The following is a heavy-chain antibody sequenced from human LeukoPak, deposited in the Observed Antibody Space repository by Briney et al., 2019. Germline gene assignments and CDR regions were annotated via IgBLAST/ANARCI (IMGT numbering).Heavy chain of an antibody. CDR3: ARERSGSSGWYSVVDYYYYYGMGV. D-gene: IGHD6-19*01. Sequence: SETLSLTCTVSGGSISSYYWSWIRQPAGKGLEWIGRIYTSGSTNYNPSLKSRVTMSVDTSKNQFSLKLSSVTAADTAVYYCARERSGSSGWYSVVDYYYYYGMGVWGQGTTVTVSS. CDR2: IYTSGST. CDR1: GGSISSYY. J-gene: IGHJ6*02. V-gene: IGHV4-4*07.